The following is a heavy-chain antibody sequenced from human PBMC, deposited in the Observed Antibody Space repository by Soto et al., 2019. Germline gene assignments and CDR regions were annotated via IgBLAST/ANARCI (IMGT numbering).Heavy chain of an antibody. CDR2: IIPIFGTA. CDR1: GGTFSSYA. V-gene: IGHV1-69*06. CDR3: AQDYGDDGGYYVCCMDF. Sequence: QVQLVQSGAEVKKPGSSVKVSCKASGGTFSSYAISWVRQAPGQGLEWMGGIIPIFGTANYAQKFQGRVTISADKSTSTAYRELSSLRSEDTAVYYCAQDYGDDGGYYVCCMDFWVQGTTVTVSS. D-gene: IGHD4-17*01. J-gene: IGHJ6*02.